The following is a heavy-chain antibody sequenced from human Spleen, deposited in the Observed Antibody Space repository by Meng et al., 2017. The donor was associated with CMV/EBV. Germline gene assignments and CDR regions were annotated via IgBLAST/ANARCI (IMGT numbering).Heavy chain of an antibody. CDR1: GFTFSSYW. Sequence: GESLKISCAASGFTFSSYWMHWVRQGPGKGLVWVSRSDSYGRSTKYADSVKGRFTISRDNSKNTLYLQMNSLRADDTAVYYCTHQGRIVVAPTANYYWGQGTLVTVSS. J-gene: IGHJ4*02. CDR3: THQGRIVVAPTANYY. V-gene: IGHV3-74*01. CDR2: SDSYGRST. D-gene: IGHD2-2*01.